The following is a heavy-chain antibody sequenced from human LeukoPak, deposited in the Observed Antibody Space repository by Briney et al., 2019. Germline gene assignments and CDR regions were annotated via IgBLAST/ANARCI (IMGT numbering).Heavy chain of an antibody. CDR2: ISAYNGNT. D-gene: IGHD3-22*01. Sequence: ASVKVSCKASGYTFTSYCISWVRQAPGQGLEWMGWISAYNGNTNYAQKLQGRVTMTTDTSTSTAYMELRSLRSDDTAVYYCARAGPGYYPSTIDYWGQGTLVTVSS. V-gene: IGHV1-18*01. J-gene: IGHJ4*02. CDR3: ARAGPGYYPSTIDY. CDR1: GYTFTSYC.